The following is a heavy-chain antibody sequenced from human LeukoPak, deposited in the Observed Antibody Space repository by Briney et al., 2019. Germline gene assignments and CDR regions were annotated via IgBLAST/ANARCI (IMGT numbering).Heavy chain of an antibody. CDR1: GFTVSSNY. CDR2: IYSGGST. Sequence: GGSLRLSCAASGFTVSSNYMSWVRQAPGKGLEWVSVIYSGGSTYYADSVKGRFTISRDNSKNTLYLQMNSLRAEDTDVYYCARDSYYYDSSGYPPYYYYYYGMDVWGQGTTVTVSS. D-gene: IGHD3-22*01. J-gene: IGHJ6*02. V-gene: IGHV3-53*01. CDR3: ARDSYYYDSSGYPPYYYYYYGMDV.